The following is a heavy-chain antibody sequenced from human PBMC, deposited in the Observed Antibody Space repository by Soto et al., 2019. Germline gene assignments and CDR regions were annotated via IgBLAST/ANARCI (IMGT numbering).Heavy chain of an antibody. Sequence: QINLIESGPTLVKPTQTLTLTCTFSGFSLSTSGAAVGWVRQPPGRALEWLALIYWDGDKRYNASLGNRLTINKETSMKQVVLTLTNVDPADTATYYCAHRATMTIFGLIIDNGIWFDPWGQGTRVIVSS. J-gene: IGHJ5*02. D-gene: IGHD3-3*01. CDR3: AHRATMTIFGLIIDNGIWFDP. CDR1: GFSLSTSGAA. V-gene: IGHV2-5*02. CDR2: IYWDGDK.